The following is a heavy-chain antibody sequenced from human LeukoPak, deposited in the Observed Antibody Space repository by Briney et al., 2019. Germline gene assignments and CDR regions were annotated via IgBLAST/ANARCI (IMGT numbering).Heavy chain of an antibody. D-gene: IGHD2-21*01. J-gene: IGHJ4*02. CDR3: ARGLFLFDY. CDR1: GFTFSSYW. CDR2: INHSGST. Sequence: PGGSLRLSCAASGFTFSSYWMSWVRQAPGKGLEWIGEINHSGSTNYNPSLKSRVTISVDTSKNQFSLKLSSVTAADTAVYYCARGLFLFDYWGQGTLVTVSS. V-gene: IGHV4-34*01.